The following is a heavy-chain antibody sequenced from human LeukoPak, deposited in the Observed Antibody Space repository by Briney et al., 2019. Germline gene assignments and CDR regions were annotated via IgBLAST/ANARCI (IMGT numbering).Heavy chain of an antibody. CDR2: INPTGDRT. Sequence: ASVKVSCKASGYTFTNNWIHWVRQAPGQGLEWMGVINPTGDRTFYAQKLQDGVTLTTDMSATSIYMELSSLRSEDTAVYYCARDHSNTRTWWFDPWGQGTLVIVSS. CDR3: ARDHSNTRTWWFDP. J-gene: IGHJ5*02. D-gene: IGHD2/OR15-2a*01. V-gene: IGHV1-46*04. CDR1: GYTFTNNW.